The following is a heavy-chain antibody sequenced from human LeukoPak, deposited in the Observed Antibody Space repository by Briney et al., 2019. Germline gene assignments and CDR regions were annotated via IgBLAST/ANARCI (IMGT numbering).Heavy chain of an antibody. D-gene: IGHD3-3*01. V-gene: IGHV3-7*03. CDR3: AKDSNYDFWSGDYYYGMDV. Sequence: PGGSLRLSCVGSGFSFSNYWMSWVRQAPGKGLEWVANVKQDGSEQYYVDSVKGRFTISRDNAKNSLYLQMNSLRAEDTALYYCAKDSNYDFWSGDYYYGMDVWGQGTTVTVSS. CDR2: VKQDGSEQ. CDR1: GFSFSNYW. J-gene: IGHJ6*02.